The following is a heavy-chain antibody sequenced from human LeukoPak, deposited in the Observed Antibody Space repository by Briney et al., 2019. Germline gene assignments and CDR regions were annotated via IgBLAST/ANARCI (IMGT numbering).Heavy chain of an antibody. V-gene: IGHV3-15*01. J-gene: IGHJ4*02. CDR2: IKSKTDGGTT. D-gene: IGHD1-26*01. CDR3: TTDPQSGSYYESIDY. Sequence: GGSLRLSCAASGFTFSKVWMSWVRQAPGKGLEWVGRIKSKTDGGTTDYAAPVKGRFTISRDDSKNTLYLQMNSLKTEDTAVYYCTTDPQSGSYYESIDYWGQGTLVTVSS. CDR1: GFTFSKVW.